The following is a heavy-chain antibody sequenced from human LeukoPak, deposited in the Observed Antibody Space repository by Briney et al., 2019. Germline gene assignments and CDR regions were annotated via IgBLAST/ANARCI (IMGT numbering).Heavy chain of an antibody. J-gene: IGHJ4*02. D-gene: IGHD4-23*01. CDR1: GGSINSYY. V-gene: IGHV4-59*01. Sequence: SSETLSLTCTVSGGSINSYYWTWIRQPPGKELEWIGNVYYSGSANYNPSLKSRIIISVDASKNQFSLKLSPVIAADTAVYYCARVGVDYSGNIIKYFYDYWGPGTLVTVSS. CDR2: VYYSGSA. CDR3: ARVGVDYSGNIIKYFYDY.